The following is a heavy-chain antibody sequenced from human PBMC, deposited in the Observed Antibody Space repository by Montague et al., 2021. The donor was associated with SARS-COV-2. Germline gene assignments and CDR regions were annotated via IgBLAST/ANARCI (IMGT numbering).Heavy chain of an antibody. CDR1: GFTFSSYS. V-gene: IGHV3-21*01. Sequence: SLRLSCAASGFTFSSYSMNWVRQAPGKGLEWVQSISRRSSNIYYAASVKGRFPISRDNAKNSLYLQMNSLGAEETAVYYCARDQVPDYYYYYYGMDVWGQGTTVTVSS. CDR3: ARDQVPDYYYYYYGMDV. CDR2: ISRRSSNI. J-gene: IGHJ6*02.